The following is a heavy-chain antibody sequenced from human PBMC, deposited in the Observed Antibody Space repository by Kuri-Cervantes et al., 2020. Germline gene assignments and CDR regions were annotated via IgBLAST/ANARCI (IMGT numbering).Heavy chain of an antibody. Sequence: GESLKISCVVLRFTFSSYAMHWVRQAPGKGLEWVAVISYDGSNQYYADSVKGRFTISRDNSKNTLYLRMNSLRAEDTAVYYCAKVRTTVVTPVFDYWGQGTLVTVSS. J-gene: IGHJ4*02. D-gene: IGHD4-23*01. CDR1: RFTFSSYA. CDR3: AKVRTTVVTPVFDY. V-gene: IGHV3-30-3*01. CDR2: ISYDGSNQ.